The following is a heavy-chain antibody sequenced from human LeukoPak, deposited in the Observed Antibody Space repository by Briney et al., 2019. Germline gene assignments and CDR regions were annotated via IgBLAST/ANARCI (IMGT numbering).Heavy chain of an antibody. V-gene: IGHV3-33*01. J-gene: IGHJ6*02. CDR1: GFTFSSYG. D-gene: IGHD6-13*01. Sequence: PGRSLRLSCAASGFTFSSYGMRWVRQAPGKGLEWVAVIWYDGSNKYYADSVKGRFTISRDNSKNTLYLQMNSLRAEDTAVYYCARDRGSWSQYGMDVWGQGTTVTVSS. CDR3: ARDRGSWSQYGMDV. CDR2: IWYDGSNK.